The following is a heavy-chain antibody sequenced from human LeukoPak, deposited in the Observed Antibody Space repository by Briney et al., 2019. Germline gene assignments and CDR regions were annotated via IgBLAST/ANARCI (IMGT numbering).Heavy chain of an antibody. D-gene: IGHD3-16*01. V-gene: IGHV3-7*01. CDR3: ARESKLGD. CDR1: GFNFRSSW. J-gene: IGHJ4*02. Sequence: GGSLRLSCAASGFNFRSSWMSWVRQAPGKGLEWVANIKQDGTEKYYVDSVKGRFTISRDNAKNSLYLQINSLRAEDTAVYYCARESKLGDWGQGTLVTVSS. CDR2: IKQDGTEK.